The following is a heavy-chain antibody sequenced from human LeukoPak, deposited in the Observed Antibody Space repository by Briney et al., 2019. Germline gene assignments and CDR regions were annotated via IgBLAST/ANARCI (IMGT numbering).Heavy chain of an antibody. Sequence: SETLSLTCTVSGGSISSYYWSWIRQPPGKGLEWIGYIYYSGSTNYNPSLKSRVTISVDTSKNQFSLKLSSVTAADTAVYYCARGGVMGELLNWGQGTLVTVSS. D-gene: IGHD3-16*01. J-gene: IGHJ4*02. CDR2: IYYSGST. CDR3: ARGGVMGELLN. CDR1: GGSISSYY. V-gene: IGHV4-59*01.